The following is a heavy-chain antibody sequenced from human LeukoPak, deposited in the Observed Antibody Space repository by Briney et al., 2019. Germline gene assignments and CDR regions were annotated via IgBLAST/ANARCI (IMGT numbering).Heavy chain of an antibody. V-gene: IGHV1-46*01. D-gene: IGHD3-22*01. J-gene: IGHJ4*02. CDR2: INPSGGST. CDR1: GYTFTSYY. CDR3: ARPLTPTDSSGYGYYFDY. Sequence: ASVKVSCKASGYTFTSYYMHWVRQAPGQGLEWMGIINPSGGSTSYARKFQGRVTMTRDTSTSTVYMELSSLRSEDTAVYYCARPLTPTDSSGYGYYFDYWGQGTLVTVSS.